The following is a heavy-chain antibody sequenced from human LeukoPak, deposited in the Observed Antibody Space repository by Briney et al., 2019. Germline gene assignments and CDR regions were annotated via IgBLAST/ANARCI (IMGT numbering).Heavy chain of an antibody. D-gene: IGHD3-10*01. CDR2: IYYSGST. J-gene: IGHJ4*02. CDR1: GGSISSGGYS. CDR3: ARLSGSGSYYRETQVFDY. V-gene: IGHV4-61*08. Sequence: SETLSLTCAVSGGSISSGGYSWSWIRQPPGKGLEWIGYIYYSGSTNYNPSLKSRVTISVDTSKNQFSLKLSSVTAADTAVYYCARLSGSGSYYRETQVFDYWGQGTLVTVSS.